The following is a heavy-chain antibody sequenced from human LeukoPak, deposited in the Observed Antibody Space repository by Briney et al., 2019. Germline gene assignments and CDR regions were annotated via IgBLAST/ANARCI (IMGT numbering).Heavy chain of an antibody. CDR1: GGSIGSGTYY. Sequence: TLSLTYTVSGGSIGSGTYYWSWIRQPAGKGLEWIGRVYTTEITNYNPSLENRVSVSLDTSKNQFFLKLNSVTAADTAVYYCARASNWNPIDTWGQGILVTVSS. CDR3: ARASNWNPIDT. D-gene: IGHD1-20*01. J-gene: IGHJ5*02. CDR2: VYTTEIT. V-gene: IGHV4-61*02.